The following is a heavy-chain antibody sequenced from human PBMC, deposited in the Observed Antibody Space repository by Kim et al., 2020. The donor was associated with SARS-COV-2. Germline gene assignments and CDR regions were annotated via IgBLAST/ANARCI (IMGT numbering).Heavy chain of an antibody. CDR2: INHSGST. J-gene: IGHJ3*02. CDR1: GGSFSGYY. D-gene: IGHD3-3*01. CDR3: ATTYYDFWSGVSPDI. V-gene: IGHV4-34*01. Sequence: SETLSLTCAVYGGSFSGYYWSWIRQPPGKGLEWIGEINHSGSTNYNPSLKSRVTISVDTSKNQFSLKLSSVTAADTAVYYCATTYYDFWSGVSPDIWGQGTMVTLSS.